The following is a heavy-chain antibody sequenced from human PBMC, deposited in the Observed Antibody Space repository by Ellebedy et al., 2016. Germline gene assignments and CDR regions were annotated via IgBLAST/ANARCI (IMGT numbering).Heavy chain of an antibody. CDR2: IKEDGSST. CDR1: GFIFSNHW. CDR3: ARDGWWLVESVYYGMDV. Sequence: GESLKISCAGSGFIFSNHWMSWVRQAPGKGLEWVANIKEDGSSTYYADSVKGRFTISRDNAKNSLYLQMNSLRAEDTAVYYCARDGWWLVESVYYGMDVWGQGTTVTVSS. V-gene: IGHV3-7*01. J-gene: IGHJ6*02. D-gene: IGHD6-19*01.